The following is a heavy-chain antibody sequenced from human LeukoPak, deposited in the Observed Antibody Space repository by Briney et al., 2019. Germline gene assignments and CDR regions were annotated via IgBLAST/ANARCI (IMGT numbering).Heavy chain of an antibody. J-gene: IGHJ4*02. CDR2: ISYDGSNK. D-gene: IGHD3-10*02. CDR1: GFTFSSYG. V-gene: IGHV3-30*18. Sequence: PGRSLRLSCAASGFTFSSYGMHWVRQAPGKGLEWVAVISYDGSNKYYADSVKGRFTISRDNSKNTLYLQMNSLRAEDTAVYYCAKDVQEGSFDHWGQGTLVTVSS. CDR3: AKDVQEGSFDH.